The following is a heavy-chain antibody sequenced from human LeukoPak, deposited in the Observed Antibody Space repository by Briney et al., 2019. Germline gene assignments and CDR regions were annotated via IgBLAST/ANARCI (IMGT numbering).Heavy chain of an antibody. D-gene: IGHD2-2*01. Sequence: ASVKVSCKASGGTFSSYAISWVRQAPGQGLEWMGRINPNSGGTNYAQKFQGRVTMTRDTSISTAYMELSRLRSDDTAVYYCARGPAAANWFDPWGQGTLVTVSS. CDR3: ARGPAAANWFDP. CDR2: INPNSGGT. J-gene: IGHJ5*02. V-gene: IGHV1-2*02. CDR1: GGTFSSYA.